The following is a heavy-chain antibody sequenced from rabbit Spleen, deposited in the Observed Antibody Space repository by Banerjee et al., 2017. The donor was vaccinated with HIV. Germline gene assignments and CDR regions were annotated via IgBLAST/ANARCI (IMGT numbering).Heavy chain of an antibody. CDR2: IYGGSGGST. V-gene: IGHV1S40*01. Sequence: QSLEESGGDLVQPGASLTLTCTASGFSFSASYYMCWVRQAPGKGLESIACIYGGSGGSTWYASWAKGRFTNSKTSSTTVTLQMTSLTAADTATYFCARSTVAYGPYSYATSDLWGPGTLVTVS. CDR3: ARSTVAYGPYSYATSDL. J-gene: IGHJ4*01. D-gene: IGHD6-1*01. CDR1: GFSFSASYY.